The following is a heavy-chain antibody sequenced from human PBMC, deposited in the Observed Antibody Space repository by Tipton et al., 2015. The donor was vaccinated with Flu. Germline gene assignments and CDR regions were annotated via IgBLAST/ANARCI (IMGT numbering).Heavy chain of an antibody. CDR2: FSASGRTT. Sequence: VQLVQSGGGVVQPGRSLRLSCAASGFIFSTYGMHWVRQAPGKGLEWVSGFSASGRTTYFADSVKGRFTISRDNFRNTLFLQMNGLRAEDTAVYYCAKVIPELVAGLDYWGQGTLVTVSS. J-gene: IGHJ4*02. V-gene: IGHV3-23*04. CDR3: AKVIPELVAGLDY. CDR1: GFIFSTYG. D-gene: IGHD6-19*01.